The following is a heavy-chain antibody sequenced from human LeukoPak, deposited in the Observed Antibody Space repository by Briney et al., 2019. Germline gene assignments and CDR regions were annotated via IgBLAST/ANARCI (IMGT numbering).Heavy chain of an antibody. D-gene: IGHD6-6*01. J-gene: IGHJ5*02. V-gene: IGHV4-59*12. CDR2: IYDSGST. CDR3: ARGNFVFNWFDP. Sequence: SETLSLTCTVSGGSISTYYWSWIRQPPGKGLEWIGYIYDSGSTKHNPSLKSRVTMSVDTSKNQFSLKLSSVTAADTAVYYCARGNFVFNWFDPWGQGTLVTVSS. CDR1: GGSISTYY.